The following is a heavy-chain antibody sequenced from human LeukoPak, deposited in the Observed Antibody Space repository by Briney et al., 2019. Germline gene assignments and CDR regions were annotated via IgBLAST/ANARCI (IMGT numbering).Heavy chain of an antibody. CDR2: IIPIFGTA. Sequence: SVKVSCKASGGTFSSYAISWVRQAPGQGLEWMGGIIPIFGTANYAQKFQGRVTITADESTSTAYMELSSLRSEDTAVYYCARALSYCGGDCYSGISYWGQGTLVTVSS. V-gene: IGHV1-69*13. J-gene: IGHJ4*02. CDR3: ARALSYCGGDCYSGISY. D-gene: IGHD2-21*01. CDR1: GGTFSSYA.